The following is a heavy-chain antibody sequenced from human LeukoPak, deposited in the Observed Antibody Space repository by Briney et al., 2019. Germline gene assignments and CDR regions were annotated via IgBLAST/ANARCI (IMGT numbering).Heavy chain of an antibody. CDR2: ISGDGAST. CDR1: GFTFSSYS. Sequence: GGSLRLSCAASGFTFSSYSMNWVRQAPGKGLEYVSAISGDGASTYYVDSVKGRFTISRDDSKNTLYLQLGSLRDDDMAVYYCATEAFDFWGQGTLVTVSS. CDR3: ATEAFDF. V-gene: IGHV3-64*02. J-gene: IGHJ4*02.